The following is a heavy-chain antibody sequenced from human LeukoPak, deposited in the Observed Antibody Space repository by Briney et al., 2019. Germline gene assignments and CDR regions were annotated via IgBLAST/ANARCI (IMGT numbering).Heavy chain of an antibody. CDR3: ARDDAAIGEAGSGRFDP. Sequence: GGSLRLSCAASGFTFDDHGMNWVRQTPGKGLEWVSGINWNGRSAGYADSVKGRFTISRDNAKNSLYLQMNSLRVEDTALYYCARDDAAIGEAGSGRFDPWGQGTLVTVSS. V-gene: IGHV3-20*04. D-gene: IGHD6-13*01. J-gene: IGHJ5*02. CDR2: INWNGRSA. CDR1: GFTFDDHG.